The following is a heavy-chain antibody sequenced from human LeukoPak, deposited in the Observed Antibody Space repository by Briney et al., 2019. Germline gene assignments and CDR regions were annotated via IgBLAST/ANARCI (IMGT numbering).Heavy chain of an antibody. CDR1: GFSFSSYA. CDR2: ISSNGGST. Sequence: GGSLRLSCAASGFSFSSYAMSWVRQAPGKGLEYVSAISSNGGSTYYADSVEGRFTISRDNSKNTLYLQMNSLRGEDTAVYYCATSSYSSSWYSSNWGQGTLVTVSS. V-gene: IGHV3-64*04. D-gene: IGHD6-13*01. J-gene: IGHJ4*02. CDR3: ATSSYSSSWYSSN.